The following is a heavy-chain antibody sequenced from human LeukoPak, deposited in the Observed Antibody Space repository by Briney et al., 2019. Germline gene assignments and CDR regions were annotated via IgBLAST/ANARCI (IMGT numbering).Heavy chain of an antibody. CDR1: GFTFSNYG. CDR2: IWYDGSNK. V-gene: IGHV3-33*01. Sequence: PGRSLRLSCAACGFTFSNYGMHWVRQAPGKGLEWVAVIWYDGSNKYYADSVKGRFTISRDNSKNALYLQMNSLRTEDTAIYYCARVTLYGESALDYWGQGTLVTVSS. J-gene: IGHJ4*02. D-gene: IGHD4-17*01. CDR3: ARVTLYGESALDY.